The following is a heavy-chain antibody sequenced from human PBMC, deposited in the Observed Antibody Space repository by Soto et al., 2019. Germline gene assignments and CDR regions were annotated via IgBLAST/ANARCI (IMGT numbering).Heavy chain of an antibody. D-gene: IGHD2-15*01. CDR2: IYYSGST. Sequence: SETLSLTCTVSGGSVNSDSSYWSWIQQPPGRGLEWIGYIYYSGSTIYNPSLKSRVTISRDTSRNQFSLKLSSVSPADTAVYSSSRGWWSVGHRVLRIRDSYGMDVWGQGTTVTVSS. CDR1: GGSVNSDSSY. J-gene: IGHJ6*02. V-gene: IGHV4-61*01. CDR3: SRGWWSVGHRVLRIRDSYGMDV.